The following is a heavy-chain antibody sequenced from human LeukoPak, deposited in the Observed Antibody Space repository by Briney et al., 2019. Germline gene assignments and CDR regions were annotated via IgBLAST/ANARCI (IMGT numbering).Heavy chain of an antibody. CDR1: GGTFSSYA. Sequence: SVKVSCKASGGTFSSYAISWVRQAPGQGLEWMGRIIPIFGIANYAQKFQGRVTITADKSTSTAYMELSSLRSEDTAVYYCARPKNYYYDSSGYSFDYWGQGTLVTVSS. CDR3: ARPKNYYYDSSGYSFDY. CDR2: IIPIFGIA. J-gene: IGHJ4*02. D-gene: IGHD3-22*01. V-gene: IGHV1-69*04.